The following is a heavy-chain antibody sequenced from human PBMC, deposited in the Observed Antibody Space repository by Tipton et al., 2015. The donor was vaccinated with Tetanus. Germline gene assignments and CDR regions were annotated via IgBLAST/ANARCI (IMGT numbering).Heavy chain of an antibody. CDR3: ARPHSSGRGIFDF. V-gene: IGHV4-39*01. CDR2: IFYSGST. J-gene: IGHJ4*02. CDR1: GASIRGSSDY. D-gene: IGHD6-19*01. Sequence: GLVKPSETLSLTCTVSGASIRGSSDYWGRIRQPPGKGLEWIGSIFYSGSTYSNPSLKSRVTISVDLSKNQFSLKLSSVTAADTAAYYCARPHSSGRGIFDFWGQGILVTVSS.